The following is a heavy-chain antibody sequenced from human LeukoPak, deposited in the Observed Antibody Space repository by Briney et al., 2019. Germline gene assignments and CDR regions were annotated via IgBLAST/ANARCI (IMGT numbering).Heavy chain of an antibody. CDR2: ISGYNGKT. J-gene: IGHJ3*02. Sequence: ASVKVSCKASGYSFTNYGVTWVRQAPGQGLEWMGWISGYNGKTKYEQKFQGRVTMTTDTSTSTAYMELRSLRSDDTAVYYCARDPSSSSALDAFDIWGQGTMVTVSS. CDR3: ARDPSSSSALDAFDI. D-gene: IGHD6-6*01. V-gene: IGHV1-18*01. CDR1: GYSFTNYG.